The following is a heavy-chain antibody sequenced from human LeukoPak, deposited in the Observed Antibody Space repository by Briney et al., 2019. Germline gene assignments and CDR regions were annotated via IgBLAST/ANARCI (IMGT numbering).Heavy chain of an antibody. Sequence: ASVKVSCKASGYTFTGYYMHWVRQAPGQGLEWMGWINPDSGGTNYAQKFQDRVTMTRDTSINTAYMELSRLRADDTAVYYCARDIDCSGGSCYVNWFDPWGQGSLVTVSS. V-gene: IGHV1-2*02. CDR1: GYTFTGYY. CDR3: ARDIDCSGGSCYVNWFDP. D-gene: IGHD2-15*01. CDR2: INPDSGGT. J-gene: IGHJ5*02.